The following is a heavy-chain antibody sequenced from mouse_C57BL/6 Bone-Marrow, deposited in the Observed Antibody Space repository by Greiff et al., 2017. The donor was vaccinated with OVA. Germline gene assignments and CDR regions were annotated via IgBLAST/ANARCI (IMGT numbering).Heavy chain of an antibody. CDR1: GFSLTSYG. J-gene: IGHJ3*01. D-gene: IGHD2-2*01. V-gene: IGHV2-5*01. Sequence: VQLQQSGPGLVQPSQCLSITCTVSGFSLTSYGVHWVRQSPGKGLEWLGVIWRGGSTDYNAAFMSRLSITRDNSKSHVFFKMNSLQADDTAIYDCAKNGYDPWFAYWGQGTLVTVSA. CDR3: AKNGYDPWFAY. CDR2: IWRGGST.